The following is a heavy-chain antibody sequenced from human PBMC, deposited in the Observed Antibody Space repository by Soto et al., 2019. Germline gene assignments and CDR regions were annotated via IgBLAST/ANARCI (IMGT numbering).Heavy chain of an antibody. CDR3: ARDPSYGDYEGYYYYGMDV. V-gene: IGHV1-2*04. J-gene: IGHJ6*02. D-gene: IGHD4-17*01. Sequence: QVPLVQSGAEVKKPGASVKVSCKASGYTFTGYYMHWVRQAPGQGLEWMGWINPNSGGTNYAQKFQGWVTMTRDTSISTAYMELSRLRSDDTAVYYCARDPSYGDYEGYYYYGMDVWGQGTTVTVSS. CDR1: GYTFTGYY. CDR2: INPNSGGT.